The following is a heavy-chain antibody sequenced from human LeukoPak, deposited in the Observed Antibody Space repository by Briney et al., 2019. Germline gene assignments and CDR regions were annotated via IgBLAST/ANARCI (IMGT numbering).Heavy chain of an antibody. CDR3: ARDHGGILWFGEFNNWFDP. V-gene: IGHV1-2*02. CDR1: GYTFTGYY. D-gene: IGHD3-10*01. Sequence: ASVKISCKASGYTFTGYYMHWVRQAPGQGLEWMGWINPNSGGTNYAQKLQGRVTMTRDTSISTAYMELSRLRSDDTAVYYCARDHGGILWFGEFNNWFDPWGQGTLVTVSS. CDR2: INPNSGGT. J-gene: IGHJ5*02.